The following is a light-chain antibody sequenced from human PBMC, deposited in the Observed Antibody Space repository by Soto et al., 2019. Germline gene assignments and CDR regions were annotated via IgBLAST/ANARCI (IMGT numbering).Light chain of an antibody. CDR3: QQRYAWPPIT. V-gene: IGKV3D-20*02. J-gene: IGKJ5*01. CDR2: GAS. Sequence: EIVLTQSPSTLSLSPGERATLSCRASQSVNSNYLAWYQQKPGQPPRLLIYGASNRATGIAGRFSGSGSETDFTLTISNLEPEDFAVYYCQQRYAWPPITFGQGTRLEIK. CDR1: QSVNSNY.